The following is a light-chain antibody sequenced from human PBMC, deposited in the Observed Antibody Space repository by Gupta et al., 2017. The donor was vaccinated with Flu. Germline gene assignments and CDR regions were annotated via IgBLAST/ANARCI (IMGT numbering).Light chain of an antibody. CDR2: WAS. Sequence: DIVTTQAPESLAVSLGERATINCKSSQSVLYSSNNKHSLAWYQQKPGQPPKLLIYWASTRESGVPERFSGSGSGTDFTLTISILQAEDVAVYYCQQYYSTPLTFGQGTKVEIK. J-gene: IGKJ1*01. CDR3: QQYYSTPLT. V-gene: IGKV4-1*01. CDR1: QSVLYSSNNKHS.